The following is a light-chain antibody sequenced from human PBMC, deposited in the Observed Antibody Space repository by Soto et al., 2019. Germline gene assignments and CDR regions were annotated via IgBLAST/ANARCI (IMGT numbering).Light chain of an antibody. CDR3: QQYNTWLWT. Sequence: EIVMTQSPATLSVSPGERATLSCRASQSGSRNVAWYQQKPGQAPRLLIHDASTRATGISVRFSGSGSGTEFTLTISSLQSEDFAVYYCQQYNTWLWTFGQGTKVEIK. V-gene: IGKV3-15*01. CDR2: DAS. J-gene: IGKJ1*01. CDR1: QSGSRN.